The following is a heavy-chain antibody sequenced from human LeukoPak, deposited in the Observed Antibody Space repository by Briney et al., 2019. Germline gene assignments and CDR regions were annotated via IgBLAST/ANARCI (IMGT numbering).Heavy chain of an antibody. D-gene: IGHD3-16*02. J-gene: IGHJ5*02. V-gene: IGHV2-70*01. Sequence: VSGPALVKPTQTLTLTCTFSGFSLSTSGMCVSWIRQPPGKALEWLALIDWDDDTYYSTSLKTRLTISKDTSKNQVVLTMTNMDPVDTATYYCARTDSDYDYVWGSYRFNWFDPWGQGTLVTVSS. CDR2: IDWDDDT. CDR1: GFSLSTSGMC. CDR3: ARTDSDYDYVWGSYRFNWFDP.